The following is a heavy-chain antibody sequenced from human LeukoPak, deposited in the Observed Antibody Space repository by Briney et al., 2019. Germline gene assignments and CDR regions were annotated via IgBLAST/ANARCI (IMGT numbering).Heavy chain of an antibody. CDR1: GGSINSYY. D-gene: IGHD1-26*01. CDR2: IYYSGST. J-gene: IGHJ4*02. CDR3: ARDDGSRSYSVY. Sequence: SETLSLTCTVSGGSINSYYWSWLRQPPGKGLEWIGYIYYSGSTNYNPSLKSRVTISVDTSKTQFSLKLSSVSAADTAVYYCARDDGSRSYSVYWGQGTLVTVSS. V-gene: IGHV4-59*01.